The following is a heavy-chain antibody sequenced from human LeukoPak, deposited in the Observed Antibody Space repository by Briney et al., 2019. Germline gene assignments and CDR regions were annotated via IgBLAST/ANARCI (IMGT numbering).Heavy chain of an antibody. J-gene: IGHJ4*02. CDR3: ARETWIQLWLGFDY. V-gene: IGHV3-33*01. CDR1: GFTFSSYG. Sequence: GRSLRLSCAASGFTFSSYGMHWVRQAPGKGLEWVAVIWYDGSNKYYADFVKGRFTISRDNSKNTLYLQMNSLRAEDTAVYYCARETWIQLWLGFDYWGQGTLVTVSS. CDR2: IWYDGSNK. D-gene: IGHD5-18*01.